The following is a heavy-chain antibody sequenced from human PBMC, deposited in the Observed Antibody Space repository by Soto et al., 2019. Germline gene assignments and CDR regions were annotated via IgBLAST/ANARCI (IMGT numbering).Heavy chain of an antibody. J-gene: IGHJ4*02. V-gene: IGHV4-59*08. CDR1: GGSISSYY. D-gene: IGHD6-19*01. CDR3: ARLRGEQWLEYFDY. CDR2: IYYSGST. Sequence: SETLSLTCTVSGGSISSYYWSWIRQPPGKGLEWIGYIYYSGSTNYNPSLKSRVTISVDTSKNQFSLKLSSVTAADTAVYYCARLRGEQWLEYFDYWGQGTPVTVSS.